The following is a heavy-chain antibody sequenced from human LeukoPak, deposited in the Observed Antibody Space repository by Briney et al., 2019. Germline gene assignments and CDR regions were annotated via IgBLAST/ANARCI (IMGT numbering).Heavy chain of an antibody. D-gene: IGHD3-3*01. J-gene: IGHJ4*02. CDR1: GFTFSSYS. CDR3: AREIYGKFDY. CDR2: ISSSSSTI. Sequence: PGGSLRLPCAASGFTFSSYSMNWVRQAPGKGLEWVSYISSSSSTIYYADSVKGRFTISRDNAKDSLYLQMNSLRAEDTAVYYCAREIYGKFDYWGQGTLVTVSS. V-gene: IGHV3-48*01.